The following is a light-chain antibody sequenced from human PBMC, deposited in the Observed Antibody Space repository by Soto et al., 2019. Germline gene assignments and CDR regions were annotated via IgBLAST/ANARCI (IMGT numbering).Light chain of an antibody. CDR1: SSDVGGYNY. CDR2: EVN. Sequence: QSALTQPPSASGSPGQSVTISCTGTSSDVGGYNYVSWYQQHPGKAPKVMIYEVNKRPSGVPERFSGSKSGNTASLTVSGLQAEDEANYYCSSYTSSSTLDWVFGGGTKLTVL. J-gene: IGLJ3*02. V-gene: IGLV2-8*01. CDR3: SSYTSSSTLDWV.